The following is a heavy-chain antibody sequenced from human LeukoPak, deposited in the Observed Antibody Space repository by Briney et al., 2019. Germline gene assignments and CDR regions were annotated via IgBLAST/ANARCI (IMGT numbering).Heavy chain of an antibody. J-gene: IGHJ4*02. Sequence: ASVKVTFKVSGSGLTLLSMHWVRQAPGKGQEWMGGFDPDDGETIYAQKFQGRVTMTEDTSTDTAYMELSSLRSEDTAVYYCATDYTSSSSVRFDYWGQGTLVTVSS. CDR1: GSGLTLLS. CDR3: ATDYTSSSSVRFDY. D-gene: IGHD6-13*01. CDR2: FDPDDGET. V-gene: IGHV1-24*01.